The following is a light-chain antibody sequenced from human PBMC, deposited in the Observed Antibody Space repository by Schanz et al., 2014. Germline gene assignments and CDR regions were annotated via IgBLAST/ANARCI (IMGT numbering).Light chain of an antibody. J-gene: IGKJ4*01. CDR3: QQYNNWLT. Sequence: EIVMTQFPATLSVSPGERATLSCRASQSVSSNLAWYQRKPGQAPRLLIYGASTRATGIPARFSGSGSGTDFTLTISSLQSEDFAVYYCQQYNNWLTFGGGTKVEIK. V-gene: IGKV3-15*01. CDR2: GAS. CDR1: QSVSSN.